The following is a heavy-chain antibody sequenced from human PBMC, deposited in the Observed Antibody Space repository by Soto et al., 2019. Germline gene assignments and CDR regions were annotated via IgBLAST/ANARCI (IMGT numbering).Heavy chain of an antibody. CDR2: IIPIFVTA. D-gene: IGHD3-10*01. J-gene: IGHJ3*02. CDR1: GGTFSSYA. V-gene: IGHV1-69*01. CDR3: ARGGGITMLTSTAFDI. Sequence: QVQLVQSGAEVKKPGSSVKVSCKASGGTFSSYAISWVRQAPGQGLEWMGGIIPIFVTANYAQKFQGRVTITADESTSTAYMELSSLRSEDTAVYYCARGGGITMLTSTAFDIWGQGTMVTVSS.